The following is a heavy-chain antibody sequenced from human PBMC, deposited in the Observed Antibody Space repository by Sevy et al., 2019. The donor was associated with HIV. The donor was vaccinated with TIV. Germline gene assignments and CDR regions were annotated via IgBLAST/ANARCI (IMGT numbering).Heavy chain of an antibody. J-gene: IGHJ4*02. CDR2: IYWDDDK. D-gene: IGHD4-17*01. CDR1: GFSFIGTGEA. CDR3: AHLIPLKHGFRDFDS. Sequence: SGPTLVNPTQTLTLTCTFSGFSFIGTGEAVGWIRQPPGKALEWLAVIYWDDDKSYNPFLKNRLTVSQDASKNQVVLVMTNMDPVDTATYFCAHLIPLKHGFRDFDSWGQGALVTVSS. V-gene: IGHV2-5*02.